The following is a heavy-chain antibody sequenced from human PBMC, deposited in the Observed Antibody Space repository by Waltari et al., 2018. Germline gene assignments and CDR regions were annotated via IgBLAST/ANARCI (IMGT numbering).Heavy chain of an antibody. CDR1: GGSVSSGSYY. CDR3: VRSRSGWNFESFDY. Sequence: QVQLQESGPGLVKPSETLSLTCTVSGGSVSSGSYYWSWIRQPPGKGLEWIGYIYYSGSTNYNPSLKSRVTRSVDTSKNQFSLKLSSVTAADTAVYYCVRSRSGWNFESFDYWGQGTLVTVSS. J-gene: IGHJ4*02. V-gene: IGHV4-61*01. D-gene: IGHD6-19*01. CDR2: IYYSGST.